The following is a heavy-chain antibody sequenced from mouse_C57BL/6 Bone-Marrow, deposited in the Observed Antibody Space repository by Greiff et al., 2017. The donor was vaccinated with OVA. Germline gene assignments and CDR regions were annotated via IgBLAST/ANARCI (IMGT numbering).Heavy chain of an antibody. CDR3: ARPPYYYGSSWYFDV. Sequence: EVQLVESGGGLVKPGGSLKLSCAASGFTFSSYTMSWVRQTPEKRLEWVATISGGGGNTYYPDSVKGRFTISRDNAKNTLYLQMSSLRSEDTALYYCARPPYYYGSSWYFDVWGTGTTVTVSS. CDR2: ISGGGGNT. D-gene: IGHD1-1*01. J-gene: IGHJ1*03. CDR1: GFTFSSYT. V-gene: IGHV5-9*01.